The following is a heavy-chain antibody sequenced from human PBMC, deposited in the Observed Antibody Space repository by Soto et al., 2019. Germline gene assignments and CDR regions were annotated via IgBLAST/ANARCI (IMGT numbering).Heavy chain of an antibody. J-gene: IGHJ4*02. CDR2: IYYSGST. Sequence: SETLSLTCAVSGGSISSGGYSWSWIRQPPGKGLEWIGYIYYSGSTNYNPSLKSRVTISVDTSKNQFSLKLSSVTAADTAVYYGARGIAAAGGPLDDWGQGTLVTVSS. V-gene: IGHV4-61*08. D-gene: IGHD6-13*01. CDR1: GGSISSGGYS. CDR3: ARGIAAAGGPLDD.